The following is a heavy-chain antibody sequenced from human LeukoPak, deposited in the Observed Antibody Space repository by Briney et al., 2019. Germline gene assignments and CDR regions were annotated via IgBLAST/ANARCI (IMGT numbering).Heavy chain of an antibody. J-gene: IGHJ3*02. D-gene: IGHD3-10*01. CDR3: ARVAANGTDPRAFDI. Sequence: SETLSLTCAVYGRSFSAYYWSWIRQPPGEGLQWLGEINHSGTTYFNPSLKSRVTISVDTSKKQFSLRLSSVTAADTAVYYCARVAANGTDPRAFDIWGQGTLVTVSS. V-gene: IGHV4-34*01. CDR2: INHSGTT. CDR1: GRSFSAYY.